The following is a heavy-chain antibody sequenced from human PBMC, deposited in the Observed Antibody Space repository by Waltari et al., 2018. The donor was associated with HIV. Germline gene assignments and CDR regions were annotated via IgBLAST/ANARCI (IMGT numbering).Heavy chain of an antibody. CDR3: ALSRRGAIVGDY. CDR2: MSPGSGNT. J-gene: IGHJ4*02. CDR1: GDTLKNYD. Sequence: QVHLVQSGAAVKEPGASVEVSCKASGDTLKNYDVNWVRQATGQGLEWLGWMSPGSGNTGYSQKFRGRVIMTSDPSTNAAYMELRSLRSQDTAIYFCALSRRGAIVGDYWGQGTLVTVS. V-gene: IGHV1-8*01. D-gene: IGHD2-15*01.